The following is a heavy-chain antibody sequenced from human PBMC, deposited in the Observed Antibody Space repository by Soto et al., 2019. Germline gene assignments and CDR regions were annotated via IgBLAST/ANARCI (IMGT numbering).Heavy chain of an antibody. J-gene: IGHJ6*02. CDR1: GGTFNSHT. D-gene: IGHD2-2*01. CDR2: IMPMFGVT. V-gene: IGHV1-69*12. CDR3: AGEGVTSSMSLPWMGYHYYGLDV. Sequence: QVQLEQSGAEVKKPGSSVKVSCRAPGGTFNSHTISWVRQAPGQGLEWMGGIMPMFGVTNYARKFQGRLTMTANESTTTAYMEVSALTSEDTAVYYCAGEGVTSSMSLPWMGYHYYGLDVWGQGTTVIVSS.